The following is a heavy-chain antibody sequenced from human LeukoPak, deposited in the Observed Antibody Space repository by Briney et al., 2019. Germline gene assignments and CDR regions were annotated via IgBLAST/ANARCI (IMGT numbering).Heavy chain of an antibody. CDR1: GFTFSYHA. V-gene: IGHV3-64*01. Sequence: GGSLRLSCAASGFTFSYHAMHWVRQAPGEGLEHVSVISSDGSTTHYANSVKGRFTISRDNSKNTLYLQMGSLKSEDIAVYYCARDNGVSSSSPLDSWGQETLVTVSS. CDR3: ARDNGVSSSSPLDS. J-gene: IGHJ4*02. CDR2: ISSDGSTT. D-gene: IGHD6-6*01.